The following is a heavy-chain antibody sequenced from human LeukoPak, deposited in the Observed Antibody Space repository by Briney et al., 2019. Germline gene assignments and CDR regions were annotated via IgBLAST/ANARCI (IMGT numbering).Heavy chain of an antibody. CDR3: ARQSGHYDILTAYYFRYNWFDP. Sequence: SETLSLTCTVSVGSLISSIYYWGWIRQPPGKGLEWIGNIYSSGSTYYNPPVKSRVTISVDTAKYQFSLTLKYATATDTAVYYCARQSGHYDILTAYYFRYNWFDPWGQGTLVTVSS. CDR2: IYSSGST. D-gene: IGHD3-9*01. CDR1: VGSLISSIYY. J-gene: IGHJ5*02. V-gene: IGHV4-39*01.